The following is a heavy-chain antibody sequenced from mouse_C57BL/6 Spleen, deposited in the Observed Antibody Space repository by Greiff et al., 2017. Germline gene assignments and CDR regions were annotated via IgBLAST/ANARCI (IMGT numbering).Heavy chain of an antibody. D-gene: IGHD2-5*01. Sequence: QVQLQQPGAELVKPGASVKLSCKASGYTFTSYWMQWVKQRPGQGLEWIGEIDPSDSYTNYNQKFKGKATLTVDTSSSTAYMQLSSLTSEDSAVYYCARISNYGDAMDYWGQGTSVTVSS. CDR1: GYTFTSYW. CDR2: IDPSDSYT. V-gene: IGHV1-50*01. J-gene: IGHJ4*01. CDR3: ARISNYGDAMDY.